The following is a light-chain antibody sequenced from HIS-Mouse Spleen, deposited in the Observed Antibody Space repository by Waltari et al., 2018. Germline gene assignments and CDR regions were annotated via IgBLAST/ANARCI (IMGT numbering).Light chain of an antibody. CDR1: SSNIGSNY. J-gene: IGLJ3*02. CDR2: RNN. Sequence: QSVLTQPPSASGTPGQRVTISCSGSSSNIGSNYVYWYQQLPGTAPKLLIYRNNRRPSGVPDRLSGYKSGTSASLAISGLRSEDEADYYCAAWDDSLSGPVFGGGTKLTVL. V-gene: IGLV1-47*01. CDR3: AAWDDSLSGPV.